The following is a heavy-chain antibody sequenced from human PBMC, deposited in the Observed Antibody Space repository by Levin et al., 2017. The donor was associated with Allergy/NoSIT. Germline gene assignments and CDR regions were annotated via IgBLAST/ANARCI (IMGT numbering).Heavy chain of an antibody. D-gene: IGHD5-12*01. CDR1: GFTFSSYS. CDR3: ARPRGYSGYDPFDS. CDR2: IVSSSTSI. J-gene: IGHJ4*02. Sequence: TPGGSLRLSCSASGFTFSSYSMTWVRQAPGKGLKWVASIVSSSTSIHYADSVKGRFTVSRDNAQNSLFLQMNSLRVEDTAIYYCARPRGYSGYDPFDSWGQGTLVTVSS. V-gene: IGHV3-21*01.